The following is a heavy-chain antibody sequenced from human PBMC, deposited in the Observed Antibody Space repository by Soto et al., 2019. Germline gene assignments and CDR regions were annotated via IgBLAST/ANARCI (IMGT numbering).Heavy chain of an antibody. Sequence: SLRLSCAAPGFTFDDYAMHCVRQAPGQGLECGSGNRWNSVNVGYAESVKGRFILCRDNVTAYLYPKMNSLRAEDTALYYCAKDEGYSGNSEVRYYYDGMDVWGQGTPVTVSS. V-gene: IGHV3-9*01. CDR3: AKDEGYSGNSEVRYYYDGMDV. J-gene: IGHJ6*02. D-gene: IGHD4-4*01. CDR2: NRWNSVNV. CDR1: GFTFDDYA.